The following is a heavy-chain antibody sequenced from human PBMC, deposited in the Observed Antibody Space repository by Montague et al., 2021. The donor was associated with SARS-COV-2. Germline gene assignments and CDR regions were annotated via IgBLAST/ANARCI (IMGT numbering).Heavy chain of an antibody. J-gene: IGHJ4*02. Sequence: SETLSLTCTVTGGPISGSSDYWGWIRQSPGKGLEWIASVDYSGNTYYSPTLKNRLTISVDTSKNRFSLKLKSVTAADTALYYCARREYSYGWGDWGQGTLVTVSS. D-gene: IGHD5-18*01. V-gene: IGHV4-39*07. CDR3: ARREYSYGWGD. CDR2: VDYSGNT. CDR1: GGPISGSSDY.